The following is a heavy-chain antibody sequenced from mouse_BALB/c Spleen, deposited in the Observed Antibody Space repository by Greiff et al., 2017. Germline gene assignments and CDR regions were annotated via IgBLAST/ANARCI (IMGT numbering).Heavy chain of an antibody. D-gene: IGHD4-1*01. V-gene: IGHV2-9*02. J-gene: IGHJ4*01. CDR1: GFSLTSYG. CDR3: ARDSGLTGTYYAMDY. Sequence: QVQLQQSGPGLVAPSQSLSITCTVSGFSLTSYGVHWVRQPPGKGLEWLGVIWAGGSTNYNSALMSRLSISKDNSKSQVFLKMNSLQTDDTAMYYCARDSGLTGTYYAMDYWGQGTSVTVSS. CDR2: IWAGGST.